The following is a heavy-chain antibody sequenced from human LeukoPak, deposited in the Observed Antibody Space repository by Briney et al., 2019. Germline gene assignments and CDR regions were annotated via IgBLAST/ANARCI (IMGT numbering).Heavy chain of an antibody. D-gene: IGHD3-16*01. V-gene: IGHV3-9*01. Sequence: GRSLRLSCAASGFTFDDYAMHWVRQAPGKGLEWVSGISWNSGSIGYADSVKGRFTISRDNAKNSVYLQMNSLRAEDTAVYYCARDSALGYWGQGTLVTVSS. CDR2: ISWNSGSI. CDR1: GFTFDDYA. J-gene: IGHJ4*02. CDR3: ARDSALGY.